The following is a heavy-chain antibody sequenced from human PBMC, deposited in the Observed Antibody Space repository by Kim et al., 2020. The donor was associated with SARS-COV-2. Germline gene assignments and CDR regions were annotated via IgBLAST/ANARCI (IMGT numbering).Heavy chain of an antibody. CDR3: VKGSYSDKHDI. Sequence: GWSLRLSCAASGFTFETYGMSWVRQAPGKGLEWVSGINWDGTFTAYADSVKGRVTISRDNAKKSLYLQMNSLRVEDTALYYCVKGSYSDKHDIWGQGTMV. J-gene: IGHJ3*02. CDR1: GFTFETYG. CDR2: INWDGTFT. V-gene: IGHV3-20*04. D-gene: IGHD1-26*01.